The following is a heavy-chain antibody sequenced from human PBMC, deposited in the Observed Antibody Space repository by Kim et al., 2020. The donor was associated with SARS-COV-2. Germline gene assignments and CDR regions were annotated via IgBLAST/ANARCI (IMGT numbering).Heavy chain of an antibody. V-gene: IGHV4-39*01. CDR3: ARYKGYCSGGSCYGTFDY. D-gene: IGHD2-15*01. CDR2: IYYSGST. CDR1: GGSISSSSYY. Sequence: SETLSLTCTVSGGSISSSSYYWGWIRQPPGKGLEWIGSIYYSGSTYYNPSLKSRVTISVDTSKNQFSLKLSSVTAADTAVYYCARYKGYCSGGSCYGTFDYWGKGTLVTVSS. J-gene: IGHJ4*02.